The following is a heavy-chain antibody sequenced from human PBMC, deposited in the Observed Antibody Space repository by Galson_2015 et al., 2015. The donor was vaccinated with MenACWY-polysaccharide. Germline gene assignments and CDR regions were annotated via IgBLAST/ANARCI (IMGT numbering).Heavy chain of an antibody. CDR1: VDSIPSGGYF. CDR3: ARGGRAVSNRNWFDP. D-gene: IGHD3-16*01. Sequence: LSLTCTVSVDSIPSGGYFWSWIRQHPGTGLEWIASISYDGGTYYNPSLKSRVPISADTPNNQFSLKLISVTAADTAVYYCARGGRAVSNRNWFDPWGQGTLVTVSS. J-gene: IGHJ5*02. CDR2: ISYDGGT. V-gene: IGHV4-31*03.